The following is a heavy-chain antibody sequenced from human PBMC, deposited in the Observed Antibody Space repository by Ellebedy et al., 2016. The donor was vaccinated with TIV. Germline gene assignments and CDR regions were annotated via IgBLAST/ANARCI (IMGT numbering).Heavy chain of an antibody. CDR1: GGPISTYY. CDR2: LYYSGTT. V-gene: IGHV4-59*08. D-gene: IGHD4-23*01. Sequence: MPSETLSLTCTVSGGPISTYYWSWIRQPPGKGLEWIGYLYYSGTTNYNLSLKSRVTISVDTSKNQFSLKLSSVTAADTAVYYCARHGYGGNGKGGFDFWGQGTLVTVSS. CDR3: ARHGYGGNGKGGFDF. J-gene: IGHJ4*02.